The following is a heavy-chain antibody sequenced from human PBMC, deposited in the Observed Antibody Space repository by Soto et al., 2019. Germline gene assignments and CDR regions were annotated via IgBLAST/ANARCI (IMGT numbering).Heavy chain of an antibody. CDR2: INAGNGNT. Sequence: ASVKVACKVAGYTFTSYAMHWVRQAPEQRLEWMGWINAGNGNTKYSQKFQGRVTITRDTSASTAYMGLSSLRSEDTAMNYCARARGGIALSGTNDPWGHGTLVTVSS. V-gene: IGHV1-3*01. CDR3: ARARGGIALSGTNDP. D-gene: IGHD6-19*01. CDR1: GYTFTSYA. J-gene: IGHJ5*02.